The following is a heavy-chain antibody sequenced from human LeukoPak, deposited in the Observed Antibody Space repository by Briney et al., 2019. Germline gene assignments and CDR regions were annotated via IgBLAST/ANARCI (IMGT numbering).Heavy chain of an antibody. CDR1: GFTFSSYS. J-gene: IGHJ4*02. V-gene: IGHV3-48*02. D-gene: IGHD1-26*01. Sequence: GGSLRLSCAASGFTFSSYSMNWVRQAPGKGLEWVSYISGSSSTIYYADSVKGRFTISRDNAKNSLYVQMNSLRDEDTAVYYCAKGGKWDVTPFDYWGQGTLVTVSS. CDR3: AKGGKWDVTPFDY. CDR2: ISGSSSTI.